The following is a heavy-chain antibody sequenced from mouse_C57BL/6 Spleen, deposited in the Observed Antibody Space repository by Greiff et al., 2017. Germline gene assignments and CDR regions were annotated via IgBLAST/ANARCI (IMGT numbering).Heavy chain of an antibody. CDR2: INPNNGGT. CDR1: GYTFTDYN. V-gene: IGHV1-18*01. CDR3: ARSRTTVVAFDY. Sequence: EVQLQQSGPELVKPGASVKIPCNASGYTFTDYNMDWVKQSHGKSLEWIGDINPNNGGTIYNQKFKGKATLTVDKSSSTAYMELRSLTSEDTAVYYCARSRTTVVAFDYWGQGTTLTVSS. D-gene: IGHD1-1*01. J-gene: IGHJ2*01.